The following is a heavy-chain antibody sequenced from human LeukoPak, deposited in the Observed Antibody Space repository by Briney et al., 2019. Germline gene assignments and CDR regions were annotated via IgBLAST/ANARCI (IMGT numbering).Heavy chain of an antibody. J-gene: IGHJ4*02. V-gene: IGHV3-7*01. CDR2: IKPDGSET. CDR1: GFIFSNYW. CDR3: AGPPQAGPCDY. D-gene: IGHD6-19*01. Sequence: PGGSLRLSCAASGFIFSNYWMSWVRQAPGKGLEWVANIKPDGSETNYVDSLKGRFTISRDNAKNSVYLQMNRLRAEDTAVYYCAGPPQAGPCDYWGQGVLVSVSS.